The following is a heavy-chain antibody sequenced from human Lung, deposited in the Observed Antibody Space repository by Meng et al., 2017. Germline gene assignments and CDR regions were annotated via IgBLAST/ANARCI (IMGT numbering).Heavy chain of an antibody. CDR1: GGPISSGGYS. D-gene: IGHD2-15*01. J-gene: IGHJ4*02. CDR3: ARSGYCSGSSCYGSFDS. Sequence: QLQLQESGSGLVKPSQTLSPTCAVSGGPISSGGYSWSWIRQPPGKGLEWIGYISHSGSTYYNPSLKNRVTISVDRSKNQFSLRLTSVTAADTAVYSCARSGYCSGSSCYGSFDSWGQGTLVTVSS. CDR2: ISHSGST. V-gene: IGHV4-30-2*01.